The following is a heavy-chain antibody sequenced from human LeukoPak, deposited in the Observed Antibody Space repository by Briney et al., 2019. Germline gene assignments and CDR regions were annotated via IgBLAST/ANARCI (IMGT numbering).Heavy chain of an antibody. CDR1: GGSISSSGYC. D-gene: IGHD3-22*01. CDR2: IYDSGST. V-gene: IGHV4-39*01. J-gene: IGHJ4*02. CDR3: ARIDSSGYPPHFDY. Sequence: SETLSLTCTVSGGSISSSGYCWGWIRQPPGKGLEWIGSIYDSGSTQYNPSLKSRVTISVDTSKMQFSLKVTSVTAADTAVYYCARIDSSGYPPHFDYWGQGTLVTVSS.